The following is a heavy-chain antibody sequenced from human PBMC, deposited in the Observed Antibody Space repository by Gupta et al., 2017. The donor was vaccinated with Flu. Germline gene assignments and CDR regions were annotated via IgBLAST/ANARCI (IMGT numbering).Heavy chain of an antibody. D-gene: IGHD2-8*01. Sequence: GYSFTSNGISWVRQAPGQGLEWLGWISANSGHTNYAQKFQGRVTMTTDKSTTTAYMELGRLRSDDTAVYYCARDKSHGLDIWGQGTIITVSS. CDR3: ARDKSHGLDI. J-gene: IGHJ3*02. CDR1: GYSFTSNG. CDR2: ISANSGHT. V-gene: IGHV1-18*04.